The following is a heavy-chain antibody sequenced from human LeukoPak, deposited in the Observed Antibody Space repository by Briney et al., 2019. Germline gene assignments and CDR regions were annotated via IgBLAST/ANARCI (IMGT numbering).Heavy chain of an antibody. V-gene: IGHV3-7*01. CDR3: AREGYGDYAY. Sequence: PGGSLRLSCAASGFTFSSYWMSWVRQAPGKGLEWVSNIKQDGSEKYYVDSVEGRFTISRDSAKNSLYLQMNSLRAEDTAVYRCAREGYGDYAYWGQGTLGTVSS. CDR1: GFTFSSYW. J-gene: IGHJ4*02. D-gene: IGHD4-17*01. CDR2: IKQDGSEK.